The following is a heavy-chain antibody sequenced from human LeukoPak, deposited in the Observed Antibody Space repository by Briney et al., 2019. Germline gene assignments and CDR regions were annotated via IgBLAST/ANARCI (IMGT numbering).Heavy chain of an antibody. CDR3: ARVGGSGSYYEGDAFDI. D-gene: IGHD3-10*01. J-gene: IGHJ3*02. Sequence: ASVKVSCKASGYTFTSYAMHWVRQAPGQRLEWMGWINAGNGNTKYSQKFQGRVTITRDTSASTAYMELSSLRSEDTAVYYCARVGGSGSYYEGDAFDIWGQGTMVTVSS. CDR1: GYTFTSYA. CDR2: INAGNGNT. V-gene: IGHV1-3*01.